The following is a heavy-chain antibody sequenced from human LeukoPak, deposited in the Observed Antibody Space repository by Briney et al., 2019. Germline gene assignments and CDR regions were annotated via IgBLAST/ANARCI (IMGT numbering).Heavy chain of an antibody. CDR1: GGTFSSYA. J-gene: IGHJ4*02. CDR3: ARSGDTYYYDSSGYYPGY. D-gene: IGHD3-22*01. Sequence: SVKVSCKASGGTFSSYAISWVRQAPGQGLEWMGGIIPIFGTANYAQKFQGRVTITADESTSTAYMELSSLRSEDTAVYYCARSGDTYYYDSSGYYPGYWGQGTLVTVSS. CDR2: IIPIFGTA. V-gene: IGHV1-69*13.